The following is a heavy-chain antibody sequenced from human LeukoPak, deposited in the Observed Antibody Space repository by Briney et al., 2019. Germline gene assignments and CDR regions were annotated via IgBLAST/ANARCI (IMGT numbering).Heavy chain of an antibody. V-gene: IGHV2-5*02. Sequence: ESGPTLVKPTQPLTLTCTFSGFSLSTSGVGVDWIRQPPGNALEWLALIYWDDDKRYSPSLKSRLTITKDTSKNQVVLTMTNMDPVDTATYYCAHRRGSSGWPGAFDIWGQGTMVTVSS. CDR3: AHRRGSSGWPGAFDI. CDR1: GFSLSTSGVG. CDR2: IYWDDDK. D-gene: IGHD6-19*01. J-gene: IGHJ3*02.